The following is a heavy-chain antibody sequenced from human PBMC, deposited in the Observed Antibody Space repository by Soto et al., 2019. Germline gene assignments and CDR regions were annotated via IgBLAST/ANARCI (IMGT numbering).Heavy chain of an antibody. V-gene: IGHV4-34*01. CDR2: INHSVST. CDR1: GGSFSGYY. J-gene: IGHJ6*02. Sequence: XATLSLTCAVCGGSFSGYYWSWIRQPPGKGLEWIGEINHSVSTNYNPSLKSRVTISVDTSKNQFSLKLSSVTAADTAVYYCAAASGGMDVWGQGTTVTVSS. D-gene: IGHD1-26*01. CDR3: AAASGGMDV.